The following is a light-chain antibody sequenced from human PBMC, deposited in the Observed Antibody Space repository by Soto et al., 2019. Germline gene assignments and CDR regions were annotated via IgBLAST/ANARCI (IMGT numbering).Light chain of an antibody. Sequence: QPALTQPASVSGSPGQSITISCTGTSSDVGGYKYVSWYQQHPGKAPKLMIYDIRNRPSGVSNRFSGSKSGNTASLTISGLQAEDEADYYCSSYTSSSTRVFGTGTKLTVL. CDR2: DIR. V-gene: IGLV2-14*03. CDR1: SSDVGGYKY. CDR3: SSYTSSSTRV. J-gene: IGLJ1*01.